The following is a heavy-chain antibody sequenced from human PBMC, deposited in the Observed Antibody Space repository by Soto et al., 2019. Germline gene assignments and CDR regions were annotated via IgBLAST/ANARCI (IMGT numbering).Heavy chain of an antibody. V-gene: IGHV3-21*01. D-gene: IGHD6-13*01. CDR3: ARESAAGPSDFDY. CDR1: GFTFSSYS. Sequence: GGSLRLSCAASGFTFSSYSMNWVRQAPGKGLEWVSSISSSSSYIYYADSVKGRFTISRDNAKNSLYLQMNSLRAEDTAVYYCARESAAGPSDFDYWGQGTLVTVSS. CDR2: ISSSSSYI. J-gene: IGHJ4*02.